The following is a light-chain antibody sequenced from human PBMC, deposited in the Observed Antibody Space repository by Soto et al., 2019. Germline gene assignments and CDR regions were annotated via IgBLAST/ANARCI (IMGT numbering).Light chain of an antibody. V-gene: IGLV1-40*01. CDR3: QSYDSSLSGSV. J-gene: IGLJ2*01. Sequence: QSVLTQPPSVSGAPGQRVTISCTGSSSNIGAGYDVHWYQHLPGTAPKLLIYGNSNRPSGVPDRFSGSKSGTSASLAITGLQAEDEADYYCQSYDSSLSGSVFGGGTKHRP. CDR1: SSNIGAGYD. CDR2: GNS.